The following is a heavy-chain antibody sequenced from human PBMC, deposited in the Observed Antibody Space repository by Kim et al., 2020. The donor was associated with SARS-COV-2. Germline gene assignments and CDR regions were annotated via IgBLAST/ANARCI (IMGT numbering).Heavy chain of an antibody. J-gene: IGHJ5*02. Sequence: ASVKVSCKASGYTFTSYGISWVRQAPGQGLEWMGWISAYNGNTNYAQKLQGRVTMTTDTSTSTAYMELRSLRSDDTAVYYCARWGTPTVTGGDWFDPWGQGTLVTVSS. D-gene: IGHD4-17*01. CDR3: ARWGTPTVTGGDWFDP. CDR2: ISAYNGNT. CDR1: GYTFTSYG. V-gene: IGHV1-18*01.